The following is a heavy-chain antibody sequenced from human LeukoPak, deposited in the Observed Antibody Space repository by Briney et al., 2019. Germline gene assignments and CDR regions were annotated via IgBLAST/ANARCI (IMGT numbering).Heavy chain of an antibody. D-gene: IGHD1-26*01. CDR3: AKDRGGSYYFVDI. CDR2: IRYDGSNK. CDR1: GFTFSSYG. J-gene: IGHJ3*02. Sequence: GGSLRLSCAASGFTFSSYGMHWVRQAPGKGLEWVAFIRYDGSNKYYADSVKGRFTISRDNSKNTLYLQMSSLRAEDTAVYYCAKDRGGSYYFVDIWGQGTMVTVSS. V-gene: IGHV3-30*02.